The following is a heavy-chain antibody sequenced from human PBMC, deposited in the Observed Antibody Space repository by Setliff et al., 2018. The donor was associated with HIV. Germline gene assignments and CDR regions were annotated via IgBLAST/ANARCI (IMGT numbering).Heavy chain of an antibody. D-gene: IGHD3-10*01. J-gene: IGHJ4*02. V-gene: IGHV1-2*02. CDR3: ARDTAIGWYGESKMSDF. Sequence: ASVKVSCKTAGYTFTGHFIHWMRQAPGQGLEWMGWSNPNSGATDYAWRFEDRVTMTSDTSIRTVYMELSSLRSDGTAVYYCARDTAIGWYGESKMSDFWGQGTLVTVSS. CDR2: SNPNSGAT. CDR1: GYTFTGHF.